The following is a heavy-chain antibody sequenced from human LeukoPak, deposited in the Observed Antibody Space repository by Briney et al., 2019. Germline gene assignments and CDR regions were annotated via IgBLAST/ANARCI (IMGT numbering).Heavy chain of an antibody. CDR3: ARAIWFGEFRY. CDR2: IYYSGST. D-gene: IGHD3-10*01. CDR1: GGSISSYY. J-gene: IGHJ4*02. Sequence: PSETLSLTCTVSGGSISSYYWSWIRQPPGKGLEWIGYIYYSGSTNHNPSLKSRVTISVDTSKNQFSLKLSSVTAADTAVYYCARAIWFGEFRYWGQGTLVTVSS. V-gene: IGHV4-59*12.